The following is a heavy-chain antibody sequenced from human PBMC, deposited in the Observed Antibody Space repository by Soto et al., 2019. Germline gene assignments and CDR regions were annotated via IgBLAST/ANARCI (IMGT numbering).Heavy chain of an antibody. V-gene: IGHV3-21*01. CDR3: ARVKRLLSDDAFDI. CDR1: VLLVSSYG. Sequence: GALTLSFSASVLLVSSYGVNGVRQATGKGLEWVSSISSSSSYIYYADSVKGRFTISRDNAKNSLYLQMNSLRAEDTAVYYCARVKRLLSDDAFDIWGQGTMVTVSS. CDR2: ISSSSSYI. D-gene: IGHD2-15*01. J-gene: IGHJ3*02.